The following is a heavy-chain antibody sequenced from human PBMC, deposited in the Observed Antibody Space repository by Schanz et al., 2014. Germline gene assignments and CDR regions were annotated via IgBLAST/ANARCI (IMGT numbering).Heavy chain of an antibody. Sequence: QVLLQESGPVLVKPSETLSLTCTVSGGSISSGVHYWSWVRQPAGKGLEWIGRIYSRGSSTYNPSLKSRVTIPTDTPNTQSPRKRTSVTAADTAVYYCARGGSVATIAPYTWFDPWGQGTLVTVSS. V-gene: IGHV4-61*02. CDR2: IYSRGSS. CDR3: ARGGSVATIAPYTWFDP. CDR1: GGSISSGVHY. J-gene: IGHJ5*02. D-gene: IGHD5-12*01.